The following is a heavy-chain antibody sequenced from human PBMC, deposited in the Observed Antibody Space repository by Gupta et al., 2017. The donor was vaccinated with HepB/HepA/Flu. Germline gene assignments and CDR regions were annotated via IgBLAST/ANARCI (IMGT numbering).Heavy chain of an antibody. V-gene: IGHV4-31*01. CDR3: ARVRKIVVVVAATGGAFDI. CDR1: GGSISSGGYY. J-gene: IGHJ3*02. CDR2: IYYSGST. Sequence: QVQLQESGPGLVKPSQTLSLTCTVSGGSISSGGYYWSWIRQHPGKGLEWIGYIYYSGSTYYNPSLKSQVTISVDTSKNQFSLKLSSVTAADTAVYYCARVRKIVVVVAATGGAFDIWGQGTMVTVSS. D-gene: IGHD2-15*01.